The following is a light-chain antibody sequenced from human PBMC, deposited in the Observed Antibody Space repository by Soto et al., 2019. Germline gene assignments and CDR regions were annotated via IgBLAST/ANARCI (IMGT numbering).Light chain of an antibody. V-gene: IGLV2-14*01. Sequence: QSALTQPASVSGSPGQSITISCTGTSSDVGGYNYVPWYQQHPGKAPKLMIYEVSNRPSGVSNRFSGSKSGNTASLTISGPHAEDEADYCCSSYTSSGTCVFGTGTKVTV. CDR3: SSYTSSGTCV. CDR2: EVS. J-gene: IGLJ1*01. CDR1: SSDVGGYNY.